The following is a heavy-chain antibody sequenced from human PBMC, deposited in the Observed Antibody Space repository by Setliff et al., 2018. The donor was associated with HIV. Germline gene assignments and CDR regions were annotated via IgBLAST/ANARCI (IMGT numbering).Heavy chain of an antibody. D-gene: IGHD3-10*01. V-gene: IGHV4-59*01. CDR2: IFYSGNP. CDR3: ARAYGSERLNWFDP. J-gene: IGHJ5*02. CDR1: GGSISSYY. Sequence: SETLSLTCTVSGGSISSYYWSWIRQSPGKGLEWIGYIFYSGNPNYNPSLKGRVTISLDTSKKQFSLRLRSVTAADTAVYYCARAYGSERLNWFDPWGQGTLVTVSS.